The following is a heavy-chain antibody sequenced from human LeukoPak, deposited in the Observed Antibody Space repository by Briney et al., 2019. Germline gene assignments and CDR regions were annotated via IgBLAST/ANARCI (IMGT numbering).Heavy chain of an antibody. D-gene: IGHD4-17*01. CDR3: PRVPPDHYGDYVGGGFDY. CDR2: IKQDGSEK. CDR1: GFTFSSYW. Sequence: GGSLRLSCAASGFTFSSYWMSWVRQAPGKGLEWVANIKQDGSEKYYVDSVKGRFTISRDNAKNSLYLQMNSLRAEDAAVYYCPRVPPDHYGDYVGGGFDYWGQGTLVTVSS. J-gene: IGHJ4*02. V-gene: IGHV3-7*01.